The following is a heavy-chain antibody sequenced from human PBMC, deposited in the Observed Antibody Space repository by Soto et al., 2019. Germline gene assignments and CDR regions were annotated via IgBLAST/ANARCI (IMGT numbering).Heavy chain of an antibody. CDR3: ARSMRWQMASDY. CDR1: GFTFSSYA. CDR2: ISGSGGST. J-gene: IGHJ4*02. Sequence: GGSLRLSCAASGFTFSSYAMSWVRQAPGKGLEWVSAISGSGGSTYYADSVKGRFTISRDNSKNTLYLQMNSLRAEDTAVYYCARSMRWQMASDYWGQGTPVTVSS. D-gene: IGHD2-15*01. V-gene: IGHV3-23*01.